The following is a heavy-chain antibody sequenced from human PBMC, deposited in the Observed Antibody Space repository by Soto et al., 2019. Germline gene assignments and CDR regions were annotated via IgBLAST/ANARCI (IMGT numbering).Heavy chain of an antibody. CDR3: ARWSRAAPLVFDF. CDR2: IIPIFGTA. J-gene: IGHJ4*02. V-gene: IGHV1-69*06. Sequence: QVQLVQSGPEVKKPGSSVKVSCKASGGTFSSYAISWLRQAPGQGLEWMEGIIPIFGTANYAQKFQTRVTISADKSRSTAYMELCSLRSDDTEVYYCARWSRAAPLVFDFWGQGTLVAVTS. CDR1: GGTFSSYA. D-gene: IGHD6-25*01.